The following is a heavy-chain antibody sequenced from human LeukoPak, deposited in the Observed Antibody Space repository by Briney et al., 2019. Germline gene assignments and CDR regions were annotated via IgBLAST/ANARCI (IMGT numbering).Heavy chain of an antibody. V-gene: IGHV3-15*01. CDR3: YTVLVWGGYDAKETDK. CDR2: IKSKSDGGAT. J-gene: IGHJ4*02. D-gene: IGHD5-12*01. Sequence: GGSLRLSCVASGFTFSYAWMNWVRQAPGKGLEWVGRIKSKSDGGATDYTAPVKGRFTISSDDSENTLSLHMNSLGTEDTGVYYCYTVLVWGGYDAKETDKWGQGTLVTVSS. CDR1: GFTFSYAW.